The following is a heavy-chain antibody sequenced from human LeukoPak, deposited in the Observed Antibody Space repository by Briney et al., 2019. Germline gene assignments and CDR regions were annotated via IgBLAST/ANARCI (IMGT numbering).Heavy chain of an antibody. CDR2: IYYSGST. V-gene: IGHV4-30-4*08. CDR3: ARLFSGSYFRRYYFDY. CDR1: GGSISTGEYF. D-gene: IGHD1-26*01. Sequence: SETLSLTCTVSGGSISTGEYFWSWIRQPPGKGLEWIGYIYYSGSTYYNPSLKSRLTISIDTSKNQFSLKLSSVTAAGAAVYYCARLFSGSYFRRYYFDYWGQGTLVTVSS. J-gene: IGHJ4*02.